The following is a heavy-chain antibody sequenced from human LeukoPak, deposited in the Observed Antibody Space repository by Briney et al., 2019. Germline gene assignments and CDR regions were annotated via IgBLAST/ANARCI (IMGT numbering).Heavy chain of an antibody. J-gene: IGHJ4*02. CDR3: ARAYCSGGPCYLDY. D-gene: IGHD2-15*01. CDR2: VHSDGST. Sequence: GGSLRLSCAASGFIVRSNYMSWVRQAPGKGLEWVSDVHSDGSTYYTDSVKGRFIISRDNAKNSLYLQMNSLRAEDTAVYYCARAYCSGGPCYLDYWGQGTLVTVSS. CDR1: GFIVRSNY. V-gene: IGHV3-53*01.